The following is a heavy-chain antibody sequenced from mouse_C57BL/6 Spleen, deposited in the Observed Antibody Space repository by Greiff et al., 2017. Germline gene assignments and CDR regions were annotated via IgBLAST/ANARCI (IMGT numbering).Heavy chain of an antibody. D-gene: IGHD2-2*01. CDR3: ANERTRVTTTYFDV. V-gene: IGHV1-7*01. CDR2: INPSSGYT. J-gene: IGHJ1*03. Sequence: VQLQQSGAELAKPGASVKLSCKASGYTFTSYWMHWVKQRPGQGLEWIGYINPSSGYTKYNQKFKAKATLTADKSSSTAYMQLSSLTYEDSAVYYCANERTRVTTTYFDVWGTGTTLTVSS. CDR1: GYTFTSYW.